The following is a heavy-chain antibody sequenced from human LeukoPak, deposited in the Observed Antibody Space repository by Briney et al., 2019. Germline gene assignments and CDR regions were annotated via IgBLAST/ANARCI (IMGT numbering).Heavy chain of an antibody. CDR3: AKLGHGGYYSYMDV. J-gene: IGHJ6*03. CDR2: ISTDGTT. Sequence: GGSLRLSCAVSGFTFANYAMTWVRQAPGKGLESVSSISTDGTTYDAHSVKGRFTLSRDNSKNTLYLQMSSLRAEDTAVYYCAKLGHGGYYSYMDVWGKGTTVTVSS. CDR1: GFTFANYA. D-gene: IGHD3-16*01. V-gene: IGHV3-23*01.